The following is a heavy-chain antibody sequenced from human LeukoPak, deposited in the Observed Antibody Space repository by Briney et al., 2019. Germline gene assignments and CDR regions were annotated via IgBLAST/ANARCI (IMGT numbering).Heavy chain of an antibody. CDR2: IYHSGIT. CDR1: GYSISSGYY. J-gene: IGHJ3*02. Sequence: RPSETLSLTCTVSGYSISSGYYWGWIRQPPGKGLEWIASIYHSGITYYNPSLKSRVTISVDTSKNHFSLKLSSVTAADTAVYYCARDPRDTEWLGAFDIWGQGTMVTVSS. CDR3: ARDPRDTEWLGAFDI. V-gene: IGHV4-38-2*02. D-gene: IGHD5-18*01.